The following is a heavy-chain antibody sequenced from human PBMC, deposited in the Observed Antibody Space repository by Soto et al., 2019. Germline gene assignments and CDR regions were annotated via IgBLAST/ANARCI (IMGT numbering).Heavy chain of an antibody. CDR3: ERGRRGLWFGNNYLYYGMDV. J-gene: IGHJ6*02. D-gene: IGHD3-10*01. Sequence: PSETLSLTCAVYGGSFSGYYWSLIRQPPGKGLEWIGEINHSGSTNYNPSLKSRVTISVDTSKNQFSLKLSSVTAADTAVYYCERGRRGLWFGNNYLYYGMDVWAQGTTFTVSS. CDR1: GGSFSGYY. V-gene: IGHV4-34*01. CDR2: INHSGST.